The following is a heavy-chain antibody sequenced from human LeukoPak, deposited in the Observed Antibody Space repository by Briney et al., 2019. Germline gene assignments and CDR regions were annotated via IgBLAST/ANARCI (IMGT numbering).Heavy chain of an antibody. Sequence: SVKVSCKASGGTFSSYAISRVRQAPGQGLEWMGGIIPIFGTANYAQKFQGRVTITTDESTSTAYMELSSLRSEDTAVYYCARDGEYDSSGYYSYYYYYMDVWGKGTTVTVSS. CDR3: ARDGEYDSSGYYSYYYYYMDV. CDR1: GGTFSSYA. CDR2: IIPIFGTA. V-gene: IGHV1-69*05. J-gene: IGHJ6*03. D-gene: IGHD3-22*01.